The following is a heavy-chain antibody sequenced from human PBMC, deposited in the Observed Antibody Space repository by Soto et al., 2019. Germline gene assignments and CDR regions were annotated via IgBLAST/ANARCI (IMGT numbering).Heavy chain of an antibody. CDR2: IYYSGST. CDR3: ARGGIAAAAPPDY. V-gene: IGHV4-31*03. Sequence: SETLSLTCSVSGGSISSGGYYWSWIRQHPGKGLEWIGYIYYSGSTYYNPSLKSRVTISVDTSKNQFSLKLSSVTAADTAVFYCARGGIAAAAPPDYWGQGTLVTVSS. D-gene: IGHD6-13*01. J-gene: IGHJ4*02. CDR1: GGSISSGGYY.